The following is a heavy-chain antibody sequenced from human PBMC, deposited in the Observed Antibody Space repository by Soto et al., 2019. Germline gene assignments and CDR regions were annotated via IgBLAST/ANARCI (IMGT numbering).Heavy chain of an antibody. V-gene: IGHV4-59*01. CDR3: ARATYYDFWSGYLNWFDP. Sequence: PSETLSLTCTVSGGSTSSYYWSWIRQPPGKGLEWIGYIYYSGSTNYNPSLKSRVTISVDTSKNQFSLKLSSVTAADTAVYYCARATYYDFWSGYLNWFDPWGQGTLVTVSS. CDR2: IYYSGST. J-gene: IGHJ5*02. D-gene: IGHD3-3*01. CDR1: GGSTSSYY.